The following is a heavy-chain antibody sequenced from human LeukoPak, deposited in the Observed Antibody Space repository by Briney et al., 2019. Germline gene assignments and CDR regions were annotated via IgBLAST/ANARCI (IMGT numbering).Heavy chain of an antibody. CDR1: GFTFGSYA. D-gene: IGHD6-13*01. V-gene: IGHV3-23*01. CDR2: ISGSGAST. J-gene: IGHJ4*02. CDR3: AKNHYSSSRDYFDY. Sequence: GGSLRLSCAASGFTFGSYAMTWVRQAPGKGLEWVSVISGSGASTNYADSVKGRFIISRDNSKNTLYLQMNSLRAEDTAVYCCAKNHYSSSRDYFDYWGQGTLVTVSS.